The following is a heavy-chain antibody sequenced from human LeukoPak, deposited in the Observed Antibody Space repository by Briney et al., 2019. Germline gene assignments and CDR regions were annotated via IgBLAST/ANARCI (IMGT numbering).Heavy chain of an antibody. Sequence: GGSLRLSCAASGFTVSSNYMSWVRQAPGKGLEWVSVLYSGGSTYYADSVKGRFTISRDNSKNTLYLQMNSLRGEDTAVYYCARRDYDSNGYLLDYWGQGTLVTVSS. J-gene: IGHJ4*02. D-gene: IGHD3-22*01. CDR3: ARRDYDSNGYLLDY. CDR1: GFTVSSNY. CDR2: LYSGGST. V-gene: IGHV3-66*04.